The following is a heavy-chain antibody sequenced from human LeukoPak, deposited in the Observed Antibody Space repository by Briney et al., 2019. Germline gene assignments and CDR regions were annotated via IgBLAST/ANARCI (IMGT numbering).Heavy chain of an antibody. V-gene: IGHV1-18*01. CDR1: GYTFNSYG. CDR3: ARTAARRFDY. CDR2: ISAYNGNT. Sequence: ASVKVSCKASGYTFNSYGISWVRQAPGQGLEWMGWISAYNGNTNYAQKFQGRVTMTRDTSTSTVYMELSSLRSDDTAVYYCARTAARRFDYWGQGTLVTVSS. D-gene: IGHD6-6*01. J-gene: IGHJ4*02.